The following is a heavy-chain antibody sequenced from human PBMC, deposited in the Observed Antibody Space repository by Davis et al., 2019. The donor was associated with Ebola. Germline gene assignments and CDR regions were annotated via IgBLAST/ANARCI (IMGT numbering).Heavy chain of an antibody. J-gene: IGHJ3*02. CDR3: ARAEMATIRGAFDI. CDR1: GYTFTSYG. CDR2: INAYNGNT. V-gene: IGHV1-18*01. D-gene: IGHD5-24*01. Sequence: ASVKVSCKASGYTFTSYGISWVRQAPGQGLEWMGWINAYNGNTNYAQKFQGRVTITADESTSTAYMELSSLRSEDTAVYYCARAEMATIRGAFDIWGQGTMVTVSS.